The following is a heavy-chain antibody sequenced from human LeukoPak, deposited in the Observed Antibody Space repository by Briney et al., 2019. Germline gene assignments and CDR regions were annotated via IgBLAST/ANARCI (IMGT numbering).Heavy chain of an antibody. CDR2: IRYDGSNK. V-gene: IGHV3-30*02. CDR1: GFTFSGNG. J-gene: IGHJ3*02. D-gene: IGHD3-3*01. CDR3: AKDRVTIFGVVRRAFDI. Sequence: GGSLRLSCAASGFTFSGNGMHWVRQAPGKGLEWVAFIRYDGSNKYYADSVKGRFTISRDNSKNTLYLQMNSLRAEDTAVYYCAKDRVTIFGVVRRAFDIWGQGTMVTVSS.